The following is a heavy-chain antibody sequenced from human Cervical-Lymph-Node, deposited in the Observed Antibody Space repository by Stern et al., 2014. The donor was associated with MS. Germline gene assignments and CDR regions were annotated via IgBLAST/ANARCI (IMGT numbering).Heavy chain of an antibody. J-gene: IGHJ6*02. CDR3: ARVETPLADFYYYYGMDV. V-gene: IGHV3-21*01. Sequence: EVQLVESGGGLVKPGGSLRLSCAASGFTFSSYTMNWVRQAPGKGLEWVSSINRGSDYIYYADSVKGRFTISRDNAKNSLYLQMNSLRAEDTALYYCARVETPLADFYYYYGMDVWGQGTTVTVSS. CDR1: GFTFSSYT. CDR2: INRGSDYI. D-gene: IGHD5-18*01.